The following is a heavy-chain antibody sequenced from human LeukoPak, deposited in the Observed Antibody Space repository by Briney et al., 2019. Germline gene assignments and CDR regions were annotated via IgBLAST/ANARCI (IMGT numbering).Heavy chain of an antibody. V-gene: IGHV1-69*02. CDR2: IIPILGIA. D-gene: IGHD6-19*01. CDR1: VGTFTSYT. Sequence: GSSETVSCKASVGTFTSYTISWVRQAPRQGLEWMGRIIPILGIANYAQKFQGRVTITADKSTSTAYMERSSLRSEDTAVYYCARSKSVAGSFDYWGQGTLVTVSS. J-gene: IGHJ4*02. CDR3: ARSKSVAGSFDY.